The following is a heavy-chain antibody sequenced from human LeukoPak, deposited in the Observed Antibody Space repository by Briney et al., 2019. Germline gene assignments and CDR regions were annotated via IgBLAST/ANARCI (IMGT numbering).Heavy chain of an antibody. CDR2: IWYDGSNK. J-gene: IGHJ6*02. D-gene: IGHD6-19*01. CDR3: AETCSYSSGWYPMDPYYYYGMDV. CDR1: GFTFSSYG. V-gene: IGHV3-33*06. Sequence: PGRSLRLSCAASGFTFSSYGMHWVRQAPGKGLEWVAVIWYDGSNKYYGDSVKGRFTISRDNSKKTLYLQMNSLRAEDTAVYYCAETCSYSSGWYPMDPYYYYGMDVWGQGTTVTVSS.